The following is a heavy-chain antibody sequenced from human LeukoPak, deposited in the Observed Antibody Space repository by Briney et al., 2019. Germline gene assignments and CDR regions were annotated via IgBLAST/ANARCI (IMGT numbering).Heavy chain of an antibody. V-gene: IGHV1-18*01. CDR1: GYTFTSYG. CDR2: ISAYNGNT. D-gene: IGHD6-19*01. Sequence: GASVKVSCKASGYTFTSYGISWVRQAPGQGLEWMGWISAYNGNTNYAQKLQGRVTMTTDTSTSTAYMELRSLRSDDTAVYYCARAYIPQQWLALDYWGQGTLVTVSS. J-gene: IGHJ4*02. CDR3: ARAYIPQQWLALDY.